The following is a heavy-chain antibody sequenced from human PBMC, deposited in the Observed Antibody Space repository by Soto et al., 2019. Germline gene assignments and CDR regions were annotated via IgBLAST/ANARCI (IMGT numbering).Heavy chain of an antibody. CDR1: GGSISSSNW. Sequence: QVQLQESGPGLVKPSGTLSLTCAVSGGSISSSNWWSWVRQPPGKGLEWIGEIYHSGSTNYNPSLHSRVTISVDKSKNQFSLKLSSVTAADTAVYYCARDAFPLIAVAGTRDAFDIWGQGTMVTVSS. CDR2: IYHSGST. CDR3: ARDAFPLIAVAGTRDAFDI. J-gene: IGHJ3*02. D-gene: IGHD6-19*01. V-gene: IGHV4-4*02.